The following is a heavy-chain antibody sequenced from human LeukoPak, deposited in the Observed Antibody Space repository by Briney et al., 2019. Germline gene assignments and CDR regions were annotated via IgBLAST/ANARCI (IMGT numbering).Heavy chain of an antibody. J-gene: IGHJ4*02. Sequence: PGRSLRLSCAASGFTFSSYAMHWVRQAPGKGLEWVAVISYDGSNKYYADSVKGRFTISRDNSKNTLYLQMNSLRAEDTAVYYCARAGIAAAENHFDYWGQGTLVTVSS. V-gene: IGHV3-30*04. CDR1: GFTFSSYA. CDR2: ISYDGSNK. CDR3: ARAGIAAAENHFDY. D-gene: IGHD6-13*01.